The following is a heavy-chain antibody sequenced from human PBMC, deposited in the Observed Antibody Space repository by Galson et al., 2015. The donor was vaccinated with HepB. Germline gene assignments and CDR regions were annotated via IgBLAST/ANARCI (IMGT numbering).Heavy chain of an antibody. J-gene: IGHJ3*02. CDR3: ARDPKYNWNYFDI. CDR2: IWYDGSNK. Sequence: SLRLSCAASGFTFSSYGMHWVRQAPGKGLEWVAVIWYDGSNKYYADSVKSRFTISRDNSKNTLYLQMNSLRAEDTAVYYCARDPKYNWNYFDIWGQGTMVTVSS. D-gene: IGHD1-7*01. CDR1: GFTFSSYG. V-gene: IGHV3-33*01.